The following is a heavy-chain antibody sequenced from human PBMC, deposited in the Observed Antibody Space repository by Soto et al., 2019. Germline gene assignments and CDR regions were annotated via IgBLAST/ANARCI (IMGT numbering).Heavy chain of an antibody. CDR3: ARGETKGTTVVTTWFDP. Sequence: QVQLQESGPGLVKPSQTLSLTCTVSGGSISSGGYYWSWIRQHPGKGLEWIGYIYYSGSTYYNPSLKSRVTISVDTSKNQFSLKLSSVTAADTAVYYCARGETKGTTVVTTWFDPWGQGTLVTVSS. CDR2: IYYSGST. J-gene: IGHJ5*02. D-gene: IGHD4-17*01. CDR1: GGSISSGGYY. V-gene: IGHV4-31*03.